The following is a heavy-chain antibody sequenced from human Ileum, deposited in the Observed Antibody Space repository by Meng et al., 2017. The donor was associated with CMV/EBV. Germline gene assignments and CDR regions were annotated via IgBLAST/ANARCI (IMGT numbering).Heavy chain of an antibody. CDR3: ARDLIATSYFDY. CDR2: IYYSGST. Sequence: SETLSLTCTVSGGSISSYYWSWIRQPPGKGLEWIGYIYYSGSTNYNPSLKSRVTISVDTSKNQCSLKLSSVTAADTAVYYCARDLIATSYFDYWGQGTLVTVSS. V-gene: IGHV4-59*01. CDR1: GGSISSYY. D-gene: IGHD1-26*01. J-gene: IGHJ4*02.